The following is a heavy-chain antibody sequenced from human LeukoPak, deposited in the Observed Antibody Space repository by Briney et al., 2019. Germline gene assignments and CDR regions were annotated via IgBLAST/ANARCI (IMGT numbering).Heavy chain of an antibody. CDR2: ISGSGGST. J-gene: IGHJ4*02. CDR1: GFTFSSYA. V-gene: IGHV3-23*01. CDR3: AKRDYSNYDLDY. D-gene: IGHD4-11*01. Sequence: GGSLRLSCAASGFTFSSYAMSWVRQAPGKGLEWVSAISGSGGSTYYADSVKGRFTISRDNSKNTLYLQMNSLRAEDTAVYYSAKRDYSNYDLDYWGQGTLVTVSS.